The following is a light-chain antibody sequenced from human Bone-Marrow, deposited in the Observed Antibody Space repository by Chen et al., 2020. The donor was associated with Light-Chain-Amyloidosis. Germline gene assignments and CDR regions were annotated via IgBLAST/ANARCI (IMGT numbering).Light chain of an antibody. Sequence: QSALTPPASVSGSPGQSIPLPCTATSSNVGDYSLGSWYQQHPGKAPKLILYEGIQRPSGVSSRFSGSMSGNTASLTISGLQTEDEADYFCYTYAGSATFVFGSATTVTVL. CDR3: YTYAGSATFV. V-gene: IGLV2-23*01. CDR1: SSNVGDYSL. J-gene: IGLJ1*01. CDR2: EGI.